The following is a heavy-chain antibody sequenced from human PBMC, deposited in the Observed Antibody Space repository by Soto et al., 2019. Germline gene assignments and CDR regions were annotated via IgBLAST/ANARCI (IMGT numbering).Heavy chain of an antibody. V-gene: IGHV5-51*01. CDR2: IYPGDSDT. CDR1: GYSFTSYW. CDR3: ATYKLNCTNGVCYKWFVYFKH. Sequence: PGESLKISCKGSGYSFTSYWIGWVRQMPGKGLEWMGIIYPGDSDTRYSPSFQGQVTISADKSISTAYLQWSSLKASDTAMYYCATYKLNCTNGVCYKWFVYFKHWGQGTLVTLSS. D-gene: IGHD2-8*01. J-gene: IGHJ1*01.